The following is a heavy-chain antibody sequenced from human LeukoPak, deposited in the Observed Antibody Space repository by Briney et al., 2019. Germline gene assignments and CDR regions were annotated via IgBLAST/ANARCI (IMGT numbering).Heavy chain of an antibody. D-gene: IGHD6-13*01. CDR3: AKSLSSSWYLLDY. CDR2: ISSSSSYI. V-gene: IGHV3-21*04. J-gene: IGHJ4*02. Sequence: PGGSLRLSCAASGFTFSSYSMNWVRQAPGKGLEWVSSISSSSSYIYYADSVKGRFTISRDNAKNSLYLQMNSLRAEDTAVYYCAKSLSSSWYLLDYWGQGTLVTVSS. CDR1: GFTFSSYS.